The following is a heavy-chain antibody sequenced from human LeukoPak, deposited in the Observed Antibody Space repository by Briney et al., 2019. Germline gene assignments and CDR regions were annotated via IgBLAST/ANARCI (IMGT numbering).Heavy chain of an antibody. CDR2: IYYSGST. J-gene: IGHJ5*02. D-gene: IGHD2-15*01. CDR3: ARADQDIVVVVAAVNPNWFDP. V-gene: IGHV4-39*07. Sequence: PSETLSLTCAVSGGSISSNSYYWGWIRQPPGKGLEWIGSIYYSGSTYYNPSLKSRVTISVDTSKNQFSLKLSSVTAADTAVYYCARADQDIVVVVAAVNPNWFDPWGQGTLVTVSS. CDR1: GGSISSNSYY.